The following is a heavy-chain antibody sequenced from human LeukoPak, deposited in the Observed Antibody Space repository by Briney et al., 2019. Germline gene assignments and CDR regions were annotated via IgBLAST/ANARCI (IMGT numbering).Heavy chain of an antibody. Sequence: SETLSLTCTVSGGSISSTKFYWGWVRQPPGKGLEWIGSVHYSGSTFYNPSLKSRVTISVDTSKNQFSLKLSSVTAADTAVYYCARLGATGGYYHYYYMDVWGKGSTVTVSS. D-gene: IGHD1-26*01. CDR3: ARLGATGGYYHYYYMDV. CDR1: GGSISSTKFY. J-gene: IGHJ6*03. CDR2: VHYSGST. V-gene: IGHV4-39*01.